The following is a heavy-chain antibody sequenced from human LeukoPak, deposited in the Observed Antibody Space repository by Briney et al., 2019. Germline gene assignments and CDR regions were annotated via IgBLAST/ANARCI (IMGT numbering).Heavy chain of an antibody. V-gene: IGHV3-23*01. CDR3: AKGLIRIQIDRGFDY. CDR1: GFSFSTYA. D-gene: IGHD5-18*01. Sequence: GGSLRLSCAASGFSFSTYAMSWVRQAPGKGLECVSAISGGGDSTYYAGSVKGRFTISRDNSKNTLSLQMNSLRAEDTAVYYCAKGLIRIQIDRGFDYWGQGTLVTVSS. J-gene: IGHJ4*02. CDR2: ISGGGDST.